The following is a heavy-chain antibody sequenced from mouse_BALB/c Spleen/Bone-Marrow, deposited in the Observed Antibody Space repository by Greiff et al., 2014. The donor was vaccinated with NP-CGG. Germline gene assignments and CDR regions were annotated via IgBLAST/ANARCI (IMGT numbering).Heavy chain of an antibody. CDR2: IAPGSGST. V-gene: IGHV1S41*01. J-gene: IGHJ1*01. Sequence: DLVKPGASVKLSCKASGYTFTNYWINWIKQRPGQGLGWIGRIAPGSGSTYYNEMLKGKTTLTVDTSSSTAYIQLSSLSSEDSDVYFCARERYGYDGWYFDVWGAGTTVTVSS. CDR1: GYTFTNYW. D-gene: IGHD2-2*01. CDR3: ARERYGYDGWYFDV.